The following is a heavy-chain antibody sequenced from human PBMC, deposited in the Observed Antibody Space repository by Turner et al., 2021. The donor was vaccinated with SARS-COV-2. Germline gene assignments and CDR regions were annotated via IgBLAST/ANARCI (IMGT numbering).Heavy chain of an antibody. J-gene: IGHJ4*02. CDR2: SSSSTI. Sequence: EVQLMESGGGLVQPGGSLRLSCAASGFTFSRYSSSSSTIDYADSVKGRFTISRDNAKNSLYLQMNSLRAEDTAVYYCARDDLGVWPPIKDYWGQGTLVTVSS. CDR1: GFTFSRY. V-gene: IGHV3-48*01. D-gene: IGHD3-16*01. CDR3: ARDDLGVWPPIKDY.